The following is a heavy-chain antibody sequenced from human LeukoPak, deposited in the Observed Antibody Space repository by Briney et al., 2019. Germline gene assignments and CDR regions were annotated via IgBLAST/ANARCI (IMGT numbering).Heavy chain of an antibody. CDR1: GFAFKNYA. CDR3: AKTQWKVGATDYFDY. Sequence: PGGSLRLSCAASGFAFKNYAMTWVRQAPGQGLEWVSNINDNGGQRHYADSVKGRFTISRDNSKNTVFLQMDSLRAEDTAVYYCAKTQWKVGATDYFDYWGQGILVTVSS. CDR2: INDNGGQR. V-gene: IGHV3-23*01. J-gene: IGHJ4*02. D-gene: IGHD1-26*01.